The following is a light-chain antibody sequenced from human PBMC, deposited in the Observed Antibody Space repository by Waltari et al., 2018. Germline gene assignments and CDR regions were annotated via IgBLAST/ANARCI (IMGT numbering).Light chain of an antibody. CDR1: QNIGKY. J-gene: IGKJ1*01. CDR3: QNYERVPAT. Sequence: EIVLTQSPGTLSLSPGERATLACRASQNIGKYLVWYQQKPGQSPRLLKYETSSMAPGGPERCSGCESGTDCSLTIGSRVPEYLAGYYCQNYERVPATFGLGTKVAIK. V-gene: IGKV3-20*01. CDR2: ETS.